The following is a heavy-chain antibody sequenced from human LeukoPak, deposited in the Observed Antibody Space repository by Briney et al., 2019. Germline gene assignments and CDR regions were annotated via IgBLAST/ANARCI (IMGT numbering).Heavy chain of an antibody. J-gene: IGHJ4*02. V-gene: IGHV1-2*02. CDR3: ARDTNIPESETFHY. D-gene: IGHD2-2*02. Sequence: GSSVKVSCKASGGTFSSYAISWVRQAPGQGLEWMGWTNPNIGSTNSAQKFQGRLTMTRDTSISTAYMELSGLRSDDTAVYYCARDTNIPESETFHYWGQGTLVTVSS. CDR1: GGTFSSYA. CDR2: TNPNIGST.